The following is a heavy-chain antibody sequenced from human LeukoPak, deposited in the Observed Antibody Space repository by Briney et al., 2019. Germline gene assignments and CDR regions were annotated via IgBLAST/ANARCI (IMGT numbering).Heavy chain of an antibody. CDR3: ATDSPETAAFDY. CDR2: ISPSGSST. Sequence: GGSLRLSCEASGFTFSAYTINWVRQAPGKGLEWVSSISPSGSSTWNADSVRGRFTISRDNARNSVSLQMNSLRAEDTAVYYCATDSPETAAFDYWGQGTLVTVSS. J-gene: IGHJ4*02. V-gene: IGHV3-21*01. D-gene: IGHD1-1*01. CDR1: GFTFSAYT.